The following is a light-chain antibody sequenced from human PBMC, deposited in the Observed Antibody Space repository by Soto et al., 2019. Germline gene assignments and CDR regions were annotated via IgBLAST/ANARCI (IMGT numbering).Light chain of an antibody. CDR1: QSISSW. Sequence: DILMTQSPSTLSASVGDRVTITCRASQSISSWLAWYQQKPGKAPNLLIHKASHLESGVPSRFSGSGSGTEFTLTISSLQPGDFATYYCQHYNTYPWTFGQGTKVDIK. V-gene: IGKV1-5*03. J-gene: IGKJ1*01. CDR2: KAS. CDR3: QHYNTYPWT.